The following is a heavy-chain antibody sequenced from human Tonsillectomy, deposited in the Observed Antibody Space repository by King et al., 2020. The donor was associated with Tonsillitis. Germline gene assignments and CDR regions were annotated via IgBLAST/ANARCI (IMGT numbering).Heavy chain of an antibody. J-gene: IGHJ4*02. D-gene: IGHD2-2*01. CDR2: IIPIFATA. Sequence: QLVQSGAEVKKPGSSVRVSCKASGDTFSTYAISWVRQGPGQGLEWMGGIIPIFATANNAQKFQGRVTITADESTSTAYLELSSLRSDDTAVYYCARVGFYCSSTSCPLVYWGQGTLVTVSS. CDR3: ARVGFYCSSTSCPLVY. V-gene: IGHV1-69*12. CDR1: GDTFSTYA.